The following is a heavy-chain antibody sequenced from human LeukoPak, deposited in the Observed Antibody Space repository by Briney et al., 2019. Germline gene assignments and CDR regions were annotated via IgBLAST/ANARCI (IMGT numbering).Heavy chain of an antibody. CDR1: GGSISSYF. Sequence: SETLSLTCTVSGGSISSYFWSWIRQPAGKGLEWIGRISTSGSTNYNPSLKSRVTMSLDTSKSQFSLKLSSVTAADTAVYYCARGYSSNWYWFDPWGQGTLVTVSS. V-gene: IGHV4-4*07. D-gene: IGHD6-13*01. CDR3: ARGYSSNWYWFDP. J-gene: IGHJ5*02. CDR2: ISTSGST.